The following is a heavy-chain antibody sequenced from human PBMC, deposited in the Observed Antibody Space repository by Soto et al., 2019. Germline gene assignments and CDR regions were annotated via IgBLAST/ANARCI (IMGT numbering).Heavy chain of an antibody. CDR1: GGSLSISYW. CDR2: ISQSGNT. CDR3: ARPYYYYGMDV. Sequence: QVQLQESGPGLVSPSGTLSLTCAVSGGSLSISYWWSWVRQPPGKGLEWIGEISQSGNTKYNTSLKSRLTISIDKSKNQFSLNLSSVTAADTAVYYCARPYYYYGMDVWGQGTTVTVSS. J-gene: IGHJ6*02. V-gene: IGHV4-4*02.